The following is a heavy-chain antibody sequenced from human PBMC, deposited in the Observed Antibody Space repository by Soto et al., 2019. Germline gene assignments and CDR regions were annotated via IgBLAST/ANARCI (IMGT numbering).Heavy chain of an antibody. CDR3: ARAVGYYYGMDV. CDR1: GYTFTSYG. Sequence: QVQLVQSGAEVKKPGPSVKVSCKASGYTFTSYGISWVRQVHGQGLEWMGWISAYNGNTNYAQKLQSSVTMTTDTSTSTAYMELRSLRSDDTAGYYCARAVGYYYGMDVWGQGTTVTVSS. J-gene: IGHJ6*02. CDR2: ISAYNGNT. V-gene: IGHV1-18*01. D-gene: IGHD6-19*01.